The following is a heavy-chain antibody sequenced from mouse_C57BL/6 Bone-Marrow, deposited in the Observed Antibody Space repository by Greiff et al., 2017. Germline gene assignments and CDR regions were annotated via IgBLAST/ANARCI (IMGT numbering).Heavy chain of an antibody. CDR1: GYTFTDYY. CDR3: ARLTGTYFDV. D-gene: IGHD4-1*01. CDR2: INPYNGGT. Sequence: EVKLMESGPVLVKPGASVKMSCKASGYTFTDYYMNWVKQSHGKSLEWIGVINPYNGGTSYNQKFKGKDTLTVDKSSSTAYMELNSLTSEDSAVYYCARLTGTYFDVWGTGTTVTVSS. V-gene: IGHV1-19*01. J-gene: IGHJ1*03.